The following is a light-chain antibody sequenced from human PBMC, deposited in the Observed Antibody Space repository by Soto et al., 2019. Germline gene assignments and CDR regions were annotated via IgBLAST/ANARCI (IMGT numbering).Light chain of an antibody. J-gene: IGKJ1*01. Sequence: HSPSTLSGSVGDRVTITCRASQTISSWLAWYQQKPGKAPKLLIYKASTLKSGVPSRFSGSGSGTEFTLTISSLQPDDFATYYCQHYNSYSEAFGKGTKVDIK. CDR1: QTISSW. CDR2: KAS. V-gene: IGKV1-5*03. CDR3: QHYNSYSEA.